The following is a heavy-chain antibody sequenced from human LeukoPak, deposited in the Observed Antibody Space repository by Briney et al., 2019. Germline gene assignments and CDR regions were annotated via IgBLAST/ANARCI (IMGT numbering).Heavy chain of an antibody. CDR1: GYTLTELS. CDR2: FDPEDGET. D-gene: IGHD1-26*01. Sequence: ASVKVSCKVSGYTLTELSMHWVRQAPGKGLEWMGGFDPEDGETIYAQKFQGRVTMTEDTSTDTAYVELSSLRSEDTAVYYCATTGFSLGGSYFDYWGQGALVTVSS. J-gene: IGHJ4*02. V-gene: IGHV1-24*01. CDR3: ATTGFSLGGSYFDY.